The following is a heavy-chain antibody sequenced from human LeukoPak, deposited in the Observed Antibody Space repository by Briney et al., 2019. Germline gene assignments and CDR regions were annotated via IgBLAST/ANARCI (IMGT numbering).Heavy chain of an antibody. D-gene: IGHD5-24*01. CDR3: ARGQRWLQSPGFWFDP. CDR1: GASIKTYY. CDR2: IYTSGST. V-gene: IGHV4-4*09. Sequence: SETLSLTCTVSGASIKTYYWNWIRQPPGKGLEWIGYIYTSGSTNYNPSLKSRVTISVDTSKNQFSLKLSSVTAADTAVYYCARGQRWLQSPGFWFDPWGQGTLVTVSS. J-gene: IGHJ5*02.